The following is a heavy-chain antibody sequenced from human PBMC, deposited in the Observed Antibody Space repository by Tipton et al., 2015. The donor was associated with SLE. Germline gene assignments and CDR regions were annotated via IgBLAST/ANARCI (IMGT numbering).Heavy chain of an antibody. V-gene: IGHV4-34*01. J-gene: IGHJ4*02. CDR3: ARGYGDTGY. CDR2: ITHSGSA. Sequence: TLSLTCTVSGASFSAYYWSWIRQSPGKGLEWIGEITHSGSAKYNPSLKSRVTVSVDTSKNQFSLKLTSVTAADTAVYYCARGYGDTGYWGQGTLVTVSS. CDR1: GASFSAYY. D-gene: IGHD4-17*01.